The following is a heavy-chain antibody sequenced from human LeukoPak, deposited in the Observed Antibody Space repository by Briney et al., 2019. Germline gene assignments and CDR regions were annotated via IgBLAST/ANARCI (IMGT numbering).Heavy chain of an antibody. CDR3: ARASYGDPYFDY. Sequence: PSETLSLTCTVSGGSISSYYWSWIRQPPGKGLEWIGYIYYSGSTNYNPSLKSRVTISVDTSKSQFSLKLSSVTAADTAVYYCARASYGDPYFDYWGQGTLVTVSS. CDR1: GGSISSYY. V-gene: IGHV4-59*12. CDR2: IYYSGST. D-gene: IGHD4-17*01. J-gene: IGHJ4*02.